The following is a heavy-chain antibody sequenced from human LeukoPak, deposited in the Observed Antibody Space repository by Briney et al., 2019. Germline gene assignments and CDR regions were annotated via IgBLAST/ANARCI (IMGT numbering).Heavy chain of an antibody. CDR2: MKSKPEGGTT. CDR3: TTGNP. Sequence: GGSLRLSCLTFGFTFVNASMSWVRQAPGKGPEWVGLMKSKPEGGTTFYAAPVRGRFTISRDDSRNTLYLQMTSLTIGDTGVYYCTTGNPWGQGTLVTVSS. J-gene: IGHJ5*02. V-gene: IGHV3-15*01. CDR1: GFTFVNAS.